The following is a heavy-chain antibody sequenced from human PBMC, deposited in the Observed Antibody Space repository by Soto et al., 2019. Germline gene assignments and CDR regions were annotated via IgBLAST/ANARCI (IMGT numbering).Heavy chain of an antibody. J-gene: IGHJ6*03. V-gene: IGHV3-23*01. Sequence: PGGSLRLSCAASGFTFSSYAMSWVRQAPGKGLEWVSAISGSGGSTYYADSVKGRFTISRDNSKNTLYLQMNSLRAEDTAVYYCAKTIYGDYSYLYYYYYMDVWGKGTTVTVSS. CDR1: GFTFSSYA. D-gene: IGHD4-17*01. CDR3: AKTIYGDYSYLYYYYYMDV. CDR2: ISGSGGST.